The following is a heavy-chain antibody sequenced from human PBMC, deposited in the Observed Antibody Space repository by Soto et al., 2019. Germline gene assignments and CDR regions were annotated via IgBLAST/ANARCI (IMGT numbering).Heavy chain of an antibody. J-gene: IGHJ3*02. CDR2: IYHSGSD. CDR3: ARVPGVVVSADDAFDI. CDR1: GGSVSSSNW. Sequence: QVQLQESGPGLVKPSGTLSLTCAVSGGSVSSSNWWSWVRQSPGKGLEWMGEIYHSGSDHYNPSLKSRATIYLDKSKNQFSLRLTSVTAADTAVYYCARVPGVVVSADDAFDIWGPGTRVSVSS. D-gene: IGHD2-21*02. V-gene: IGHV4-4*02.